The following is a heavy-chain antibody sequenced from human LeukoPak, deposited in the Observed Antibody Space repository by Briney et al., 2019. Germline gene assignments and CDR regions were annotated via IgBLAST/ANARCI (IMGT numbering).Heavy chain of an antibody. CDR1: GGTFSSYA. Sequence: SVKVSCKASGGTFSSYAISWVRQAPGQGLEWMGRIIPILGIANYAQKFQGRVTITADKSTSTAYMELSSLRSEETAVYYCARYYYDSSGYYRLDYWGQGTLVTVSS. J-gene: IGHJ4*02. CDR2: IIPILGIA. CDR3: ARYYYDSSGYYRLDY. D-gene: IGHD3-22*01. V-gene: IGHV1-69*04.